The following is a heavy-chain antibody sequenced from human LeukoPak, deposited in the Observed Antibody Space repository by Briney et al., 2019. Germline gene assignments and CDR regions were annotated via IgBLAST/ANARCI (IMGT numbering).Heavy chain of an antibody. J-gene: IGHJ3*02. V-gene: IGHV1-2*02. Sequence: GASVKVSCKASGYTFTSYYMHWVRQAPGQGLEWMGWINPNSGGTNYAQKFQGRVTMTRDTSISTAYMELSRLRSDDTAVYYCASPQLYYYDSSGLLGDVFQDRNDAFDIWGQGTMVTVSS. CDR2: INPNSGGT. CDR3: ASPQLYYYDSSGLLGDVFQDRNDAFDI. CDR1: GYTFTSYY. D-gene: IGHD3-22*01.